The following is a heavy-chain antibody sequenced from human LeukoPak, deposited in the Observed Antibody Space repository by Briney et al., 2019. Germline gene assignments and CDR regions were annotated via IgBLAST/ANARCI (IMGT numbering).Heavy chain of an antibody. CDR1: GYTFTGYY. J-gene: IGHJ6*02. CDR3: ARDGPIAVAGTRPSGDYYYCMDV. V-gene: IGHV1-2*04. Sequence: ASVKVSCKASGYTFTGYYMHWVRQAPGQGLEWMGWINPNSGGTNYAQKFQGWVTMTRDTSISTAYMELSRLRSDDTAVYYCARDGPIAVAGTRPSGDYYYCMDVWGQGTTVTVSS. D-gene: IGHD6-19*01. CDR2: INPNSGGT.